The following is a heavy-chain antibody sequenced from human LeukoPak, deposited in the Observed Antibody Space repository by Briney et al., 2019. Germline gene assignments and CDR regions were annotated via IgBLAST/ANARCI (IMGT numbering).Heavy chain of an antibody. CDR2: ISGSGGST. Sequence: GGSLRLSCAASGFTFNSYVLSWVRQAPGKGLEWVSSISGSGGSTYYADPVKGRFTISRDNSKNTLYLQMNSLRIEDTAVYYCAKERATIFGLVTGIDDWGQGTLVTVSS. CDR3: AKERATIFGLVTGIDD. V-gene: IGHV3-23*01. J-gene: IGHJ4*02. D-gene: IGHD3-3*01. CDR1: GFTFNSYV.